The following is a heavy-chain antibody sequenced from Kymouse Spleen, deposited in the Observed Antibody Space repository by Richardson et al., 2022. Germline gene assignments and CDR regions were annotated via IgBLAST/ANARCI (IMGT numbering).Heavy chain of an antibody. J-gene: IGHJ6*02. CDR3: ARAVTMVRGVPYYYYYGMDV. CDR2: IYHSGST. CDR1: GGSISSSNW. V-gene: IGHV4-4*02. Sequence: QVQLQESGPGLVKPSGTLSLTCAVSGGSISSSNWWSWVRQPPGKGLEWIGEIYHSGSTNYNPSLKSRVTISVDKSKNQFSLKLSSVTAADTAVYYCARAVTMVRGVPYYYYYGMDVWGQGTTVTVSS. D-gene: IGHD3-10*01.